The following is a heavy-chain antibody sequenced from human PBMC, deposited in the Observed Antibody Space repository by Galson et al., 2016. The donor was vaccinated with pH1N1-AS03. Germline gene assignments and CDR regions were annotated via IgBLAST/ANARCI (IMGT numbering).Heavy chain of an antibody. D-gene: IGHD6-6*01. V-gene: IGHV5-51*01. J-gene: IGHJ6*02. CDR1: GHIFANYW. Sequence: QSGAEVKKPGESLKISCKGSGHIFANYWIGWVRQTPGKGLEWMGLIYPGDSDTRYSPSFQGQVTISADKSLSTAYLQWSSLKASDTAMYYCASSRIAAHTYYYHGIDVWGQGTTVTVPS. CDR3: ASSRIAAHTYYYHGIDV. CDR2: IYPGDSDT.